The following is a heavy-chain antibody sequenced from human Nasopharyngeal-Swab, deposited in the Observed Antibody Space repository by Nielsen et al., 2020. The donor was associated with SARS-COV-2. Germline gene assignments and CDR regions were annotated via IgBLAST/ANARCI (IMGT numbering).Heavy chain of an antibody. J-gene: IGHJ6*03. CDR1: GFTFSNYG. V-gene: IGHV3-30*18. CDR2: ISYHGSYK. Sequence: GGSLRPSCAASGFTFSNYGMHWVRQAPGKGLEWVAVISYHGSYKYYADSVKGRFTISRDNSKNTLYLQMNSLRAEDTAVFYCAKDGEAFYYYYYYMDVWGKGTTVTVSS. D-gene: IGHD2/OR15-2a*01. CDR3: AKDGEAFYYYYYYMDV.